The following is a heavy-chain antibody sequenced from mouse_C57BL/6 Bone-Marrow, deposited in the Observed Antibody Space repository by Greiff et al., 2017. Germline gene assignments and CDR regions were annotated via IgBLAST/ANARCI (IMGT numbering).Heavy chain of an antibody. CDR1: GYTFTSYN. CDR2: IYPGNGDT. V-gene: IGHV1-12*01. CDR3: AKGYYGSSHWYFDV. D-gene: IGHD1-1*01. J-gene: IGHJ1*03. Sequence: QVQLQQSGAELVRPGASVKMSCKASGYTFTSYNMHWVKQTPRQGLEWIGAIYPGNGDTSYNQKFKGKATLTVDKSSSTAYMQLSSLTSEDSAVYFCAKGYYGSSHWYFDVWGTGTTVTVSS.